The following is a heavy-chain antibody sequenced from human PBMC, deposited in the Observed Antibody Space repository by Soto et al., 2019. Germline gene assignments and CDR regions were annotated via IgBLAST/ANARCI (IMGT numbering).Heavy chain of an antibody. Sequence: QVQLVESGGGVVQPGRSLRLSCAASAFTLSKFVMHWVRQAPGKGLDWLAVTSNDGINTYYAGSVKGRFTISRDNSKNMVYLPMNSLRDEDTAVYYGARGNMDVWGQGTTVIVSS. J-gene: IGHJ6*02. CDR1: AFTLSKFV. D-gene: IGHD1-1*01. CDR2: TSNDGINT. V-gene: IGHV3-30-3*01. CDR3: ARGNMDV.